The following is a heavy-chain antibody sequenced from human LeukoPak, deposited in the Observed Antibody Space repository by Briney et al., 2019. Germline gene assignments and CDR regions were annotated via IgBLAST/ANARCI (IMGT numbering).Heavy chain of an antibody. CDR3: ASAWAPSYFDY. D-gene: IGHD1-26*01. J-gene: IGHJ4*02. CDR1: GFTFSSYA. V-gene: IGHV3-23*01. CDR2: ISGSGGST. Sequence: GGSLRLSCAASGFTFSSYAMSWVRQAPGKGLEWDSAISGSGGSTYYADSVKGRFTISRDNSKNTLYLQMNSLRAEDTAVYYCASAWAPSYFDYWGQGTLVTVSS.